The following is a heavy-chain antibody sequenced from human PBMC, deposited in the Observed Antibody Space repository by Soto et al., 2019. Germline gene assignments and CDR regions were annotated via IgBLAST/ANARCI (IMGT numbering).Heavy chain of an antibody. CDR1: GASISGPTSY. CDR3: ARDRGEPMGYYNYWMDA. D-gene: IGHD3-10*01. V-gene: IGHV4-31*03. CDR2: IYNSGRT. J-gene: IGHJ6*02. Sequence: QVQLQASGPGLVKPSQTLSLTCTVFGASISGPTSYWTWIRQHPGKGLESIGYIYNSGRTYYNPSLKSRVTMSVDMSKNQFSLKLSSVTAADTAVYFCARDRGEPMGYYNYWMDAWGQGTTVTVSS.